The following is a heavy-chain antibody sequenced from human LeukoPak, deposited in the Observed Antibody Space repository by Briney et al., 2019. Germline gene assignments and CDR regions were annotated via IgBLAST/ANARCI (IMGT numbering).Heavy chain of an antibody. CDR3: ARGDDYGDYRGLY. CDR1: GYTFTGYY. V-gene: IGHV1-2*02. CDR2: INPNSGGT. Sequence: GASVKVSCKASGYTFTGYYMHWVRQAPGQGLEWMGWINPNSGGTNYAQKFQGRVTMTRDTSISTAYMELRSLRSDDTAVYYCARGDDYGDYRGLYWGQGTLVTVSS. D-gene: IGHD4-17*01. J-gene: IGHJ4*02.